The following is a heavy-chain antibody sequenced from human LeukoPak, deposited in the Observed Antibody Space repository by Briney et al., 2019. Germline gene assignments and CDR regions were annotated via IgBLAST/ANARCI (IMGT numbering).Heavy chain of an antibody. V-gene: IGHV3-23*01. Sequence: GGSLRPACAAPGFTFSAYAMSWVRQAPGKGLEWVSLISGSGVAYHADPEKGRYAPCRDNSKNTLYLQKNSLRAEDTAVYYCAKDGHYPDNSGLYYEDSWGQETLHRVSS. CDR2: ISGSGVA. D-gene: IGHD3-22*01. CDR3: AKDGHYPDNSGLYYEDS. J-gene: IGHJ4*02. CDR1: GFTFSAYA.